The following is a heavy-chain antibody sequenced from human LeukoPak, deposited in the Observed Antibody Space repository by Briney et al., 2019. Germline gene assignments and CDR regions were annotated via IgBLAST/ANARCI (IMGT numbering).Heavy chain of an antibody. Sequence: SETLSLTCAVYGGSFSGYYWSWIRQPPGKGLEWIGYISYSGSTDYNPSLNSRVTISVDTSKNQFSLKLTSVTAADTAVYYCARGPNWNYASWGQGTLVTVSS. J-gene: IGHJ5*02. V-gene: IGHV4-59*01. CDR3: ARGPNWNYAS. CDR1: GGSFSGYY. CDR2: ISYSGST. D-gene: IGHD1-7*01.